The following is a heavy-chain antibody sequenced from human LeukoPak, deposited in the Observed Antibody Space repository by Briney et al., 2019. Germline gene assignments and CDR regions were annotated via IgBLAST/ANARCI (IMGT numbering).Heavy chain of an antibody. Sequence: GVSLRLCCAASGFTFRSYSMNWVRQALGKGLEWVSSISSSSSYIYYADSVKGRFTISRDNAKNSLYLQMNSPRAEDTAVYYCARLAAADYYYYGMDVWGQGTTVTVSS. CDR3: ARLAAADYYYYGMDV. D-gene: IGHD6-13*01. J-gene: IGHJ6*02. CDR2: ISSSSSYI. CDR1: GFTFRSYS. V-gene: IGHV3-21*01.